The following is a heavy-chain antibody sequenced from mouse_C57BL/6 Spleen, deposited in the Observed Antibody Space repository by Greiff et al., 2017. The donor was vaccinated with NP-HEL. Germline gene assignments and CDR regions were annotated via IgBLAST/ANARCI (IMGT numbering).Heavy chain of an antibody. J-gene: IGHJ2*01. V-gene: IGHV1-62-2*01. D-gene: IGHD2-3*01. CDR1: GYPFTEYT. CDR3: ARHEDSHGYYDYFDY. CDR2: FYPGGGSI. Sequence: QVQLKESGAELVKPGASVKLSCKASGYPFTEYTIHWVKQRSGQGLEWIGWFYPGGGSIKYNEKFQDKAPLTSAKSSSTVYMELSRLTSEDSAVYFCARHEDSHGYYDYFDYWGQGTTLTVSS.